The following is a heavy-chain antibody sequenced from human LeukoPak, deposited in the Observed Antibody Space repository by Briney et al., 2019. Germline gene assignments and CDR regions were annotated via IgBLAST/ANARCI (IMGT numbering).Heavy chain of an antibody. D-gene: IGHD1-14*01. J-gene: IGHJ4*02. V-gene: IGHV3-30-3*01. CDR3: ASVTDQPY. Sequence: GGSLRLSCAASGFTVSSYAMHWVRQAPGKGLEWVAVISYDGSNKYYADSVKGRFTISRDNSKNTLYLQMNSLRAEDTAVYYCASVTDQPYWGQGTLVTVSS. CDR2: ISYDGSNK. CDR1: GFTVSSYA.